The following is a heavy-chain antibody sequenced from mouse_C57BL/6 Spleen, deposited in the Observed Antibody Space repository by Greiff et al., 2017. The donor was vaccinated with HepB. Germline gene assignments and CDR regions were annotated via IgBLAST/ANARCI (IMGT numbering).Heavy chain of an antibody. CDR1: GYTFTDYY. CDR3: AREGGITNDPYYFDY. Sequence: QVQLQQSGAELVRPGASVKLSCKASGYTFTDYYINWVKQRPGQGLEWIARIYPGSGNTYYNEKFKGKATLTAEKSSSTAYMQLSSLTSEDSAVYFCAREGGITNDPYYFDYWGQGTTLTVSS. D-gene: IGHD1-1*01. CDR2: IYPGSGNT. V-gene: IGHV1-76*01. J-gene: IGHJ2*01.